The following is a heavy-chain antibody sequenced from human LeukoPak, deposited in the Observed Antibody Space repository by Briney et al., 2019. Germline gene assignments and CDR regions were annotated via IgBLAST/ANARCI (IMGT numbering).Heavy chain of an antibody. CDR3: ARENGYYDSSGYYYPYYYGMDV. D-gene: IGHD3-22*01. J-gene: IGHJ6*02. CDR2: IYYSGSA. V-gene: IGHV4-39*07. Sequence: SETLSLICTVSGDSISSGSYYWGWIRQPPGKGLEWIGSIYYSGSAYYNPSLKSRVTISVDTSKNQFSLKLSSVTAADTAAYYCARENGYYDSSGYYYPYYYGMDVWGQGTTVTVSS. CDR1: GDSISSGSYY.